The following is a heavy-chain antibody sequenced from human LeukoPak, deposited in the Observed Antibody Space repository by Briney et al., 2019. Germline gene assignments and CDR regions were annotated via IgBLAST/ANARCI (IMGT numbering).Heavy chain of an antibody. CDR3: AREKFDS. J-gene: IGHJ5*01. CDR1: GFTFSRYG. V-gene: IGHV3-30*03. CDR2: ISYDGSDK. Sequence: GRSLRLSCAASGFTFSRYGMHWVRQAPGKGLEWVAVISYDGSDKYYTGSVKGRFTISRDNSGNIISLQMNNLTTDDTATYYCAREKFDSWGQGALVTVSP.